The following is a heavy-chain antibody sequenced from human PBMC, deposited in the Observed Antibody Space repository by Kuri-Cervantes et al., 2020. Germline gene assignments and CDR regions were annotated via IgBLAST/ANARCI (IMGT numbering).Heavy chain of an antibody. CDR3: ARAYYYDSSGYYYDYYYMDV. Sequence: SETLSLTCTVSGDSISSGDHYWSWIRQPPGKGLQWIGYTYYSGSTNYNPSLKSRVTISVDTSKNQFSLKLSSVTAADTAVYYCARAYYYDSSGYYYDYYYMDVWGKGTTVTVSS. D-gene: IGHD3-22*01. CDR1: GDSISSGDHY. J-gene: IGHJ6*03. CDR2: TYYSGST. V-gene: IGHV4-61*08.